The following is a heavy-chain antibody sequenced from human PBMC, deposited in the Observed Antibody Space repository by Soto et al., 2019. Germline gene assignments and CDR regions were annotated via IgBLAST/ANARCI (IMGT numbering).Heavy chain of an antibody. V-gene: IGHV5-10-1*01. CDR3: ARQNYYDSSGYFPSP. D-gene: IGHD3-22*01. CDR2: IDPSDSYT. CDR1: GYSFTSYW. Sequence: PGESLKISCKGSGYSFTSYWISWVRQMPGKGLEWMGRIDPSDSYTNYSPSFQGHVTISADKSISTAYLQWSSLKASDTAMYYCARQNYYDSSGYFPSPWGQGTLVTVSS. J-gene: IGHJ5*02.